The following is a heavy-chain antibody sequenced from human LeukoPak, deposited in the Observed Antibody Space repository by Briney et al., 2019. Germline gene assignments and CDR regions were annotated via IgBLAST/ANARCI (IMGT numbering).Heavy chain of an antibody. CDR1: GGSISSYY. CDR3: VTTDSSGWYGR. Sequence: SETLSLTCTASGGSISSYYWRWIRKPPGKALDGIGYIYYSGLTNDNPPPKKRITISVPTTNNQSSLRLSSATAAHTPAYYCVTTDSSGWYGRWGQGTLVTVSS. D-gene: IGHD6-19*01. CDR2: IYYSGLT. V-gene: IGHV4-59*08. J-gene: IGHJ4*02.